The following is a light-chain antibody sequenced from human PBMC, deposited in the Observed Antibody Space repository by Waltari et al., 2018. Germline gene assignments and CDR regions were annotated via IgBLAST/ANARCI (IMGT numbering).Light chain of an antibody. V-gene: IGLV2-8*01. Sequence: QSALTQPPSASGSPGQTVIISCTGTSSDIGAYKYVSWYQPIPGRAPALIIYEVDRRPPGVPDRVPGSKPGNPASLIVSGLQTEDEGDYYCSSYAGSNKLIFGGVTKLTVL. CDR3: SSYAGSNKLI. J-gene: IGLJ2*01. CDR2: EVD. CDR1: SSDIGAYKY.